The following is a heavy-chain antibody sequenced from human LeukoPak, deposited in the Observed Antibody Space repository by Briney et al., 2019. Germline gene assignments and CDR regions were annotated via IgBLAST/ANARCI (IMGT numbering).Heavy chain of an antibody. CDR3: AKDRLRWFGELLFDDY. CDR1: GFTFSSYG. D-gene: IGHD3-10*01. V-gene: IGHV3-30*18. J-gene: IGHJ4*02. CDR2: ISYNGSTK. Sequence: GGSLRLSCAASGFTFSSYGMNWVRQAPGKGLEWVAVISYNGSTKYYADSVKGRFTISRDNSKNTLHLQMNSLRAEDTAVYYCAKDRLRWFGELLFDDYWGQGTLVTVSS.